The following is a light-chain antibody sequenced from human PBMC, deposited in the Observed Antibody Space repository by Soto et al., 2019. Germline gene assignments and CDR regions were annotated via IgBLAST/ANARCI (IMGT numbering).Light chain of an antibody. CDR1: QNINNW. CDR2: DAS. V-gene: IGKV1-5*01. CDR3: QHRRT. Sequence: DIQMTQSPSTLAASIGDRVTITCRASQNINNWIAWYQQKPGKAPKFLIYDASTLESGVPPRFSGSGFGTEFSHTLSSLQPDDFGSYYCQHRRTFGQGTKVEMK. J-gene: IGKJ1*01.